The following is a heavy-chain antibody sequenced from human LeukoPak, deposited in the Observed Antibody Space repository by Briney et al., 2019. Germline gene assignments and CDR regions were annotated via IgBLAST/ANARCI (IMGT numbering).Heavy chain of an antibody. CDR1: GFTFSSYW. CDR2: INSDGSST. Sequence: GGSLRLSCAASGFTFSSYWMHWVRQAPGKGLVWVSRINSDGSSTSYADSVKGRFTITRDNPENTLYLQMKSLRHEDTAVYYCARDWSAAVYAPFDYWGQGTLVIVPS. J-gene: IGHJ4*02. D-gene: IGHD5/OR15-5a*01. V-gene: IGHV3-74*01. CDR3: ARDWSAAVYAPFDY.